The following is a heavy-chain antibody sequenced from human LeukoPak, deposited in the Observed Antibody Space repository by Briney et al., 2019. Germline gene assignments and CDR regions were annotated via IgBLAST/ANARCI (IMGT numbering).Heavy chain of an antibody. CDR2: INHSGST. J-gene: IGHJ4*02. D-gene: IGHD3-10*01. CDR1: GGSFSGYY. V-gene: IGHV4-34*01. Sequence: PSETLSLTCAVYGGSFSGYYWSWIRQPPGKGLEWIGEINHSGSTNYNPSLKSRVTISVDTSKNQFSLKLSSVTAADTAVYYCARGQGAGGTPRFDYWGQGTLVTVSS. CDR3: ARGQGAGGTPRFDY.